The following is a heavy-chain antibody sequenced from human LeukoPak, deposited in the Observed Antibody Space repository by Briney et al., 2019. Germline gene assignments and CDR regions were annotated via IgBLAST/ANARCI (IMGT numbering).Heavy chain of an antibody. Sequence: GGSLRLSCAASGFTFSNAWMSWVRQAPGKGLEWVGRIKSKTDGGTTDYAAPVKGRFTISRDDSKNTLYLQMNSLKTEDTAVYYCTDLYGIAAAGIHPHDYWGQGTLVTVSS. D-gene: IGHD6-13*01. CDR3: TDLYGIAAAGIHPHDY. CDR2: IKSKTDGGTT. CDR1: GFTFSNAW. V-gene: IGHV3-15*01. J-gene: IGHJ4*02.